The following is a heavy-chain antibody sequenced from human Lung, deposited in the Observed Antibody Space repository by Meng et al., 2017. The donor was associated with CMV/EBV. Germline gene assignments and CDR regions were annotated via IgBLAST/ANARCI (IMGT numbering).Heavy chain of an antibody. D-gene: IGHD2/OR15-2a*01. Sequence: SGARFSGYNRHWVRQTPGQGLEWVGMSAPASRDTAYGRNFQGWVTLTRDTSINTVFLELTRLKFDDTALYYCARGIINSEGKRALDFWGQGTLVTVSS. CDR3: ARGIINSEGKRALDF. CDR2: SAPASRDT. CDR1: GARFSGYN. J-gene: IGHJ4*02. V-gene: IGHV1-2*04.